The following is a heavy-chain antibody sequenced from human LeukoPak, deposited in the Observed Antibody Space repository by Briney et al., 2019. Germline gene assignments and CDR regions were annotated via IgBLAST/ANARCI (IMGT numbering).Heavy chain of an antibody. CDR3: ARDRVGARDHDAFDI. J-gene: IGHJ3*02. Sequence: SETLSLTCAVYGGSFSGYYWSWIRQPAGKGLEWIGRIYTSGSTNYNLSLKSRVTISIDTSKNQFSLKLSSVTAADTAVYYCARDRVGARDHDAFDIWGQGTMVTVSS. CDR2: IYTSGST. V-gene: IGHV4-4*07. CDR1: GGSFSGYY. D-gene: IGHD1-26*01.